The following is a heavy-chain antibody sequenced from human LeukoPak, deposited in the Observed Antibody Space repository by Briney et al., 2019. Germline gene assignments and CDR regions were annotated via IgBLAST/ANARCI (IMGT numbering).Heavy chain of an antibody. V-gene: IGHV3-15*01. CDR1: GFTFTNAW. Sequence: GGSLRLSCAASGFTFTNAWMTWVGQAPGKGLEWVGRIKSKGDGETTDYAAPVKGRFSMSRDDSKATMYLQMYSLEAEDTAVYYCTTDLGLTMIRGVIVRWGQGALVTVSS. CDR2: IKSKGDGETT. D-gene: IGHD3-10*01. J-gene: IGHJ4*02. CDR3: TTDLGLTMIRGVIVR.